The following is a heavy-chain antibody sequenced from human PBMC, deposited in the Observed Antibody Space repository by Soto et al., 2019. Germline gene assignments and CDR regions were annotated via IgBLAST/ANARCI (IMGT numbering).Heavy chain of an antibody. V-gene: IGHV3-21*01. J-gene: IGHJ6*03. CDR1: GFTFSSYS. Sequence: GGSLRLSCAASGFTFSSYSMNWVRQAPGKGLEWVPSISSSSSYIYYADSVKGRFTISRDNAKNSLYLQMNSLRAEDMAVYYCARVKGRDYYYYYMDVWGKGTTVTVSS. D-gene: IGHD3-22*01. CDR2: ISSSSSYI. CDR3: ARVKGRDYYYYYMDV.